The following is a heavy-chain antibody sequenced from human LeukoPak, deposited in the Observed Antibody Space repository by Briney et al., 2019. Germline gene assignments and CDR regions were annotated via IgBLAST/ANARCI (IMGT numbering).Heavy chain of an antibody. D-gene: IGHD2-2*01. CDR1: GFTFSSYW. V-gene: IGHV3-7*01. CDR3: ARDLWRSPAAGLFGY. Sequence: QAGGSLRLSCAASGFTFSSYWMSWVRQAPGKGLEWVANIKQDGSEKYYVDSVKGRFTISRDNAKNSLYLQMNSLRAEDTAVYYCARDLWRSPAAGLFGYWGQGTLVTVSS. J-gene: IGHJ4*02. CDR2: IKQDGSEK.